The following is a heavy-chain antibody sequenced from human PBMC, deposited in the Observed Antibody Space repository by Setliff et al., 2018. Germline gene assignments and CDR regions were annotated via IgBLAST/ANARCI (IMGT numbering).Heavy chain of an antibody. D-gene: IGHD5-12*01. CDR2: INAGNGNT. J-gene: IGHJ6*02. CDR1: GGTFSIYT. CDR3: ARDPASSGYDTYYYYYYGMDV. Sequence: ASVKVSCKASGGTFSIYTISWVRQAPGQGLEWMGWINAGNGNTKYSQKFQGRVTITRDTSASTAYMELSSLRSEDTAVYYCARDPASSGYDTYYYYYYGMDVWGQGTTVTVSS. V-gene: IGHV1-3*01.